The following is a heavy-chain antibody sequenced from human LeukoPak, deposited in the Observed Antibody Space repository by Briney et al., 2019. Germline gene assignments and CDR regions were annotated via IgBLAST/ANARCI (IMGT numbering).Heavy chain of an antibody. D-gene: IGHD2-8*01. J-gene: IGHJ4*02. Sequence: GGSLRLSCAASGFTFSTYAMSWVRQAPGKGLEWVSAISSRADSTYYADSVKGRFTISKDISKNTLYLQMDSLRAEDTAIYYCAKDSPVCTYWGQGTLVTVSS. CDR2: ISSRADST. V-gene: IGHV3-23*01. CDR3: AKDSPVCTY. CDR1: GFTFSTYA.